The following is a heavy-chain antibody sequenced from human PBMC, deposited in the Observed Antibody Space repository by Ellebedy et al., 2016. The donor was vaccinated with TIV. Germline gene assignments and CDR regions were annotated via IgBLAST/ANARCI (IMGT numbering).Heavy chain of an antibody. CDR3: ARMGHSGYDSDY. CDR2: INSDGSST. V-gene: IGHV3-74*01. J-gene: IGHJ4*02. Sequence: GGSLRLSCAASGFTFNNAWMRWVRQAPGKGLVWVSRINSDGSSTSYADSVKGRFTISRDNAKNTLYLQMNSLRAEDTAVYYCARMGHSGYDSDYWGQGTLVTVSS. CDR1: GFTFNNAW. D-gene: IGHD5-12*01.